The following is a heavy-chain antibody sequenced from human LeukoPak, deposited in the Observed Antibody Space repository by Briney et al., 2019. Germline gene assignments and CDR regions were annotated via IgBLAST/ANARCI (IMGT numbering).Heavy chain of an antibody. CDR1: GGSFSGYY. CDR2: INHSGST. V-gene: IGHV4-34*01. J-gene: IGHJ5*02. Sequence: SETLSLTCAVYGGSFSGYYWSWIRQPPGKGLEWIGEINHSGSTNYNPSLKSRVTISVDTSKNKFSLKLSSVTAADTAVYYCARVATTGDFWSGYLNWFDPWGQGTLVTVSS. CDR3: ARVATTGDFWSGYLNWFDP. D-gene: IGHD3-3*01.